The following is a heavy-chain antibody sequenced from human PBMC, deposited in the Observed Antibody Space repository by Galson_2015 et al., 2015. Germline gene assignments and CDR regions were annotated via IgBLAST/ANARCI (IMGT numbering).Heavy chain of an antibody. CDR1: GYRFSTYW. Sequence: QSGAEVKKPGESLRISCKGSGYRFSTYWIDWVRQMPGKGLEWMGRIDPSDSYTKYSPSFQGHVTISVDKSISTAYLQWSSLKASDSAMYYCARGLTGDCLDSWGQGTLVTVSP. J-gene: IGHJ4*02. D-gene: IGHD7-27*01. CDR3: ARGLTGDCLDS. CDR2: IDPSDSYT. V-gene: IGHV5-10-1*01.